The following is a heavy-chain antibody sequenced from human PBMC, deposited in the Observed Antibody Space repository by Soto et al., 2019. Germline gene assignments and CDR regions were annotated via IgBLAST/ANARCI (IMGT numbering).Heavy chain of an antibody. J-gene: IGHJ5*02. CDR2: ISGSGGST. CDR1: GFTFSSYA. D-gene: IGHD3-3*01. V-gene: IGHV3-23*01. CDR3: AKVGRFLEWPHRSWFDP. Sequence: GGSLRLSCAASGFTFSSYAMSWVRQAPGKGLEWVSAISGSGGSTYYADSVKGRFTISRDNSKNTLYLQMNSLRAEDTAVYYCAKVGRFLEWPHRSWFDPWGQGTLVTVSS.